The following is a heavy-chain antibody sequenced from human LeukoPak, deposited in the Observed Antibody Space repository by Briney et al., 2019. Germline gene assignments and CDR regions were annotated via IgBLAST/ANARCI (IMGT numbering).Heavy chain of an antibody. Sequence: GGSLRLSCAASGFTFDDYTMHWVRQAPGKGLEWVSLAGWAGGTTFYSDSVRGRFTISRDSGRKSVYLQMNSLTTDDTAFYFCAKELDTMFFDYWGQGALVTVSS. V-gene: IGHV3-43*01. CDR1: GFTFDDYT. CDR3: AKELDTMFFDY. J-gene: IGHJ4*02. D-gene: IGHD3-10*02. CDR2: AGWAGGTT.